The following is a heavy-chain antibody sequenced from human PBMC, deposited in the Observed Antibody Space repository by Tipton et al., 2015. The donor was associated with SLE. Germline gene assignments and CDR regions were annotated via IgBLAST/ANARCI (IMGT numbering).Heavy chain of an antibody. V-gene: IGHV4-59*01. CDR3: ARDYRTYGYFDS. J-gene: IGHJ4*02. D-gene: IGHD3-16*02. CDR2: VYYSGST. CDR1: GGSISSYY. Sequence: TLSLTCTVSGGSISSYYWSRIRQPPGKGLEWIGYVYYSGSTNYNPSLKSRVTISVDTSKNQFSLKLSSVTAADTAVYYCARDYRTYGYFDSWGQGTRVTVSS.